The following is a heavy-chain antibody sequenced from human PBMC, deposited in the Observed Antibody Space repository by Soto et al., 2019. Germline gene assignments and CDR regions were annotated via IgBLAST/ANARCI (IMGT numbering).Heavy chain of an antibody. CDR1: GFTFSSYG. CDR2: IWYDGSNK. J-gene: IGHJ4*02. V-gene: IGHV3-33*01. CDR3: ARGTYYYDSGGSEGDY. Sequence: QVQLVESGGGVVQPGRSLRLSCAASGFTFSSYGMHWVRQAPGKGLEWVAVIWYDGSNKYYADSVKGRFTISRDNSKNTLYLQMNSLRAEDTAVYYCARGTYYYDSGGSEGDYWGQGTLVTVSS. D-gene: IGHD3-22*01.